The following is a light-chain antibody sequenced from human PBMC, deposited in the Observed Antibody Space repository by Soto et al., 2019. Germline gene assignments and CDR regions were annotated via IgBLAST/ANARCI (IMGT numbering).Light chain of an antibody. CDR2: KAS. CDR1: QSISSW. J-gene: IGKJ2*01. V-gene: IGKV1-5*03. Sequence: DIQMTQSPSTLSASVGDRVTITCRASQSISSWLAWYQQKPGKAPNLLIYKASSLESGVPSRFSGSGSGTEFTLTISSLQPDDFAPYYCQQYNTHPYTFGQGTKLEIK. CDR3: QQYNTHPYT.